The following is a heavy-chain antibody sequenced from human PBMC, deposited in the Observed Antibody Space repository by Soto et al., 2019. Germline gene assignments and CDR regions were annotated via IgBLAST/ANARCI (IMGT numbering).Heavy chain of an antibody. Sequence: GASVKVSCKVSGYTLTELSMHWVRQAPGKGLEWMGGFDPEDGETIYAQKFQGRVTMTEDTSTDTAYMELSSLRSEDTAVYYCAKPLDYDSSGYLAFDIWGQGTMVTVSS. CDR3: AKPLDYDSSGYLAFDI. D-gene: IGHD3-22*01. CDR2: FDPEDGET. CDR1: GYTLTELS. J-gene: IGHJ3*02. V-gene: IGHV1-24*01.